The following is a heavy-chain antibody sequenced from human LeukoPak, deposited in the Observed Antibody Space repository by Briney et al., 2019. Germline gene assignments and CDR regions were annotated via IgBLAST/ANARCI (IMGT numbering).Heavy chain of an antibody. D-gene: IGHD5-18*01. V-gene: IGHV3-74*01. CDR2: IIGDASST. CDR3: ARARGNTYGYFEY. J-gene: IGHJ4*02. CDR1: GLTLSGYW. Sequence: GGSLRLSCAASGLTLSGYWMHSVRQAPGKGLVCVSCIIGDASSTSYADSVKGRFTIPRDTAKSTLYLQMNSLRVEDTAVYYCARARGNTYGYFEYWGQGTLVTVSS.